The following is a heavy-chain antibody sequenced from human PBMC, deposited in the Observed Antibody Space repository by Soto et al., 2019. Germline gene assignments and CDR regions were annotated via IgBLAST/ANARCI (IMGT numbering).Heavy chain of an antibody. CDR3: ARVPTWSGYLFRYYYGMDV. J-gene: IGHJ6*02. Sequence: PSETLSLTCTVSGGSISSYYWSWIRQPPGKGLEWIGYIYYSGSTNYNPSLKSRVTISVDTSKNQFSLKLSSVTAADTAVYYCARVPTWSGYLFRYYYGMDVWGQGTTVTVSS. CDR1: GGSISSYY. V-gene: IGHV4-59*12. D-gene: IGHD3-3*01. CDR2: IYYSGST.